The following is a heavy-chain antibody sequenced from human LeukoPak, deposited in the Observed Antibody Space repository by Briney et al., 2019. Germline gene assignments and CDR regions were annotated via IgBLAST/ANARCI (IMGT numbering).Heavy chain of an antibody. J-gene: IGHJ4*02. Sequence: SQTLSLTCTVSGGSISSGGYYWSWIRQPPGKGLEWIGYIYHSGSTYYNPSLKSRVTISVDRSKNQFSLKLSSVTAADTAVYYCASSPSYSSSIDYWGQGTLVTVSS. V-gene: IGHV4-30-2*01. CDR2: IYHSGST. CDR1: GGSISSGGYY. CDR3: ASSPSYSSSIDY. D-gene: IGHD6-13*01.